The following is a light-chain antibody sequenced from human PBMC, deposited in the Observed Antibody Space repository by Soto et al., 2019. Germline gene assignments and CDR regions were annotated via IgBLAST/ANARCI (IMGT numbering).Light chain of an antibody. CDR1: QSLGRY. CDR3: QQYDTSPT. V-gene: IGKV3-20*01. CDR2: DAS. Sequence: DIVLTQSPDTLSMSPGESASLSCRASQSLGRYLAWYQQKPGQAPRLLIYDASTRATGIPDRFSGSGSGTDFTLTVSRLEPEDFAVYYCQQYDTSPTFGQGTKVDI. J-gene: IGKJ2*01.